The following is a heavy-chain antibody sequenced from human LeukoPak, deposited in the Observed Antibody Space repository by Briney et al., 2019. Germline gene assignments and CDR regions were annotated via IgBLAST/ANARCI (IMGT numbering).Heavy chain of an antibody. J-gene: IGHJ3*02. CDR3: AKDTASGSYYNAAGAFDI. V-gene: IGHV3-9*01. CDR1: GFTFDDYA. CDR2: IGWNSDSI. Sequence: GGSLRLSCAASGFTFDDYAIHWVRQAPGKGLEWVSGIGWNSDSIGYADSVEGRFTISRDNAKNSLYLQMNSLRAEDTALYYCAKDTASGSYYNAAGAFDIWGQGTMVTVSS. D-gene: IGHD3-10*01.